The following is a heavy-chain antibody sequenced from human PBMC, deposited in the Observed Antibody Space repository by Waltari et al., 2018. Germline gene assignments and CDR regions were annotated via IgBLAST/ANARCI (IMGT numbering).Heavy chain of an antibody. CDR3: ARDVPPRGWFTLAALDL. D-gene: IGHD6-19*01. J-gene: IGHJ3*01. V-gene: IGHV3-21*01. CDR2: IVSDGSYI. Sequence: EEQLVESGGGLVKPGGSLRLSCVGSGFTLRTYTMNWVRQAPGKGLEWVSSIVSDGSYIYYADSVKGRFTISRDNAENSVYLQMHSLRVEDTAVYYCARDVPPRGWFTLAALDLWGLGTTVTVSS. CDR1: GFTLRTYT.